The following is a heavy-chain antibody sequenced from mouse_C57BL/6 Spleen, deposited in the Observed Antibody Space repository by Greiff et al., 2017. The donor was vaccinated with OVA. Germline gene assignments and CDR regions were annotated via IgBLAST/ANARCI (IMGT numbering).Heavy chain of an antibody. CDR3: ARPEYFDY. Sequence: EVQLVESGGDLVKPGGSLKLSCAASGFTFSSYGMSWVRQTPDKRLEWVATISSGGSYTYYPDSVKGRFTISRDNAKNTLYLQMSSLKSEDTAMYYCARPEYFDYWGQGTTLTVSS. CDR1: GFTFSSYG. CDR2: ISSGGSYT. J-gene: IGHJ2*01. V-gene: IGHV5-6*01.